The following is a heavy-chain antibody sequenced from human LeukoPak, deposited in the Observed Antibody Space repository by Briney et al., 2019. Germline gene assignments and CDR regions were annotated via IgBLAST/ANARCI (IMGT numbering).Heavy chain of an antibody. CDR2: IYISGST. CDR1: GGSISSYY. J-gene: IGHJ3*02. V-gene: IGHV4-4*07. Sequence: SETLSLTCTVSGGSISSYYWSWIRQPAGKGLEWIGRIYISGSTNYNPSLRSRVSMSLDTSKNRFSLRLSSVTAADTAVYYCARALVYYYDVLTGYYKHPIDAFDIWGQGTLVTVSS. CDR3: ARALVYYYDVLTGYYKHPIDAFDI. D-gene: IGHD3-9*01.